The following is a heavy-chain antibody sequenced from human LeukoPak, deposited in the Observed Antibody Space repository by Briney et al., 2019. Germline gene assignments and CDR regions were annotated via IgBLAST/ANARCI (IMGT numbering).Heavy chain of an antibody. Sequence: SETLSLSCTVSGGSINNYYWIWIRQPPGKGLEWIGSIYSTGRTNYNPSLKSRVYISVDTSKKQFSLKLNSVTAADTAVYYCERDATGAWHFDYWGQGTLVTVSS. D-gene: IGHD1-14*01. J-gene: IGHJ4*02. CDR3: ERDATGAWHFDY. V-gene: IGHV4-59*01. CDR2: IYSTGRT. CDR1: GGSINNYY.